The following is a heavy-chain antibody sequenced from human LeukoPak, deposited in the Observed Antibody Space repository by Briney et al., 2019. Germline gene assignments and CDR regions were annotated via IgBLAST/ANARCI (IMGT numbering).Heavy chain of an antibody. D-gene: IGHD2-15*01. CDR3: ATRYCSGGSCYEGAFDI. J-gene: IGHJ3*02. V-gene: IGHV3-21*01. CDR2: ISSSSSYI. Sequence: PGGSLRLSCAASGFTFSSYAMSWVRQAPGKGLEWVSSISSSSSYIYYADSVKGRFTISRDNAKNSLYLQMNSLRAEDTAVYYCATRYCSGGSCYEGAFDIWGQGTMVTVSS. CDR1: GFTFSSYA.